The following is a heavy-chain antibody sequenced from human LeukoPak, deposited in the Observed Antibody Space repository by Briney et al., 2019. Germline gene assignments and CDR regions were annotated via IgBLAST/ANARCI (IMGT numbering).Heavy chain of an antibody. Sequence: GGSLRLSCAASGFDFSDYYMSWVRQSPGEGLEWLAYISANGAYTKYADSVKGRSTISRDNAKKSLYLQISGLRAEDTAVYYCVSHYCSGAYCFLDYWGQGTLVTVSS. D-gene: IGHD6-19*01. CDR1: GFDFSDYY. CDR3: VSHYCSGAYCFLDY. V-gene: IGHV3/OR16-9*01. CDR2: ISANGAYT. J-gene: IGHJ4*02.